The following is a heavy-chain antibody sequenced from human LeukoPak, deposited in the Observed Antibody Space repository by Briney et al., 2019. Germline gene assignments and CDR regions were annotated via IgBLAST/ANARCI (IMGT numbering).Heavy chain of an antibody. CDR1: GFTFSNYW. CDR3: ARDHVVASGAVAY. D-gene: IGHD2-15*01. V-gene: IGHV3-53*01. CDR2: LDSGGSA. Sequence: PGGSLRLSCAAYGFTFSNYWMNWVRQAPGQGLEWLSVLDSGGSAIYADSVRGRLTVTRDNSKNTLHLQMDSLTIEDSALYYCARDHVVASGAVAYWGQGTLVTVSS. J-gene: IGHJ4*02.